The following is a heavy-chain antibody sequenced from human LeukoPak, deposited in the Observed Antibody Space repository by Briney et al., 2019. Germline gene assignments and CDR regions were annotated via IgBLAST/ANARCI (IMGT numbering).Heavy chain of an antibody. Sequence: PGGSLRLSCAASGFAFDDYGMSWVRQAPGRGLEWGSGINWNGGSTGYADSVKGRFTISRDNAKNSLYLQMNSLRAEDTALYYCGGGDRNGSYFHYWGQGTLVTVSS. V-gene: IGHV3-20*04. CDR2: INWNGGST. CDR1: GFAFDDYG. CDR3: GGGDRNGSYFHY. D-gene: IGHD2-15*01. J-gene: IGHJ4*02.